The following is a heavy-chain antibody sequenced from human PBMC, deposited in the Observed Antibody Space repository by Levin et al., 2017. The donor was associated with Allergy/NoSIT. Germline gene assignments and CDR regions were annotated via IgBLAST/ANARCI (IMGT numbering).Heavy chain of an antibody. CDR3: AKAYKSFGTAARFDC. CDR1: GFTFSNFA. Sequence: GGSLRLSCAASGFTFSNFAMNWVRQTPGKGLEWLAFISHDGTTKFYADPVQGRFPISRDNSQKTLFLQMNGLSPWATALYYCAKAYKSFGTAARFDCWGPGTPVTVSS. CDR2: ISHDGTTK. D-gene: IGHD1-1*01. V-gene: IGHV3-30*18. J-gene: IGHJ4*02.